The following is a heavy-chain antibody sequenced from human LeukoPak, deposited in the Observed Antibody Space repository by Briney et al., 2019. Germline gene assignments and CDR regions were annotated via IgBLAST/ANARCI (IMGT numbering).Heavy chain of an antibody. J-gene: IGHJ4*02. CDR2: ISYDGSNK. D-gene: IGHD2-2*01. V-gene: IGHV3-30*03. Sequence: GRSLRLSCAASGFTFSSYGMHWVRQAPGKGLEWVAVISYDGSNKYYADSVKGRFTISRDTSKNTLYLQMNSLRAEDTAVYYCVTSSAYYWGQGTLVTVSS. CDR1: GFTFSSYG. CDR3: VTSSAYY.